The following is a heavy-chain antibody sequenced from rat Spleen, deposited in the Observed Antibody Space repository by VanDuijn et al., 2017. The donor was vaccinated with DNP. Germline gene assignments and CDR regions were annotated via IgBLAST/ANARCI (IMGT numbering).Heavy chain of an antibody. J-gene: IGHJ3*01. V-gene: IGHV5-31*01. Sequence: EVKLVESGGGLVQPGRSLKLSCAASGFNFNDYWMGWVRQAPGKGLEWVASISSTADNTYYSDSVKGRFSLSRDNAKSTLYLQVNSLRSEDTATYYCARSRLPGYYPFACWGQGTLVTVSS. CDR2: ISSTADNT. CDR1: GFNFNDYW. D-gene: IGHD1-4*01. CDR3: ARSRLPGYYPFAC.